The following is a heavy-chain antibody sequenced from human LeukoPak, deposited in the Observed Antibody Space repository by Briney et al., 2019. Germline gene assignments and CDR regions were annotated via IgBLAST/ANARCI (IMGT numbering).Heavy chain of an antibody. D-gene: IGHD4-11*01. V-gene: IGHV3-23*01. Sequence: GGALRLSCAASGLTFSSYAMSWVRQAPGKGLEGVSTISGSAGSTNYADSVKGRFTISRDNSKNTLYLQKNSLRAEDTAVYYCAKNQQDSADYWGQGTLVTVSS. CDR1: GLTFSSYA. CDR3: AKNQQDSADY. CDR2: ISGSAGST. J-gene: IGHJ4*02.